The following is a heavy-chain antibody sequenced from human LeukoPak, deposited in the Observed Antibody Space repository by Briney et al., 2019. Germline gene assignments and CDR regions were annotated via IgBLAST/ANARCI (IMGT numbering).Heavy chain of an antibody. D-gene: IGHD5-12*01. J-gene: IGHJ4*02. V-gene: IGHV3-30*02. CDR3: AKDRPLYSGYDQYYSDY. CDR1: GFTFSNYG. Sequence: GGSLRLSCAASGFTFSNYGMHWVRQAPGKGLEWVAFVRYDGSNKYYADSVKGRFTISRDNSKNTLYLHMNSLAPEDTAMYYCAKDRPLYSGYDQYYSDYWGQGTLVTVSS. CDR2: VRYDGSNK.